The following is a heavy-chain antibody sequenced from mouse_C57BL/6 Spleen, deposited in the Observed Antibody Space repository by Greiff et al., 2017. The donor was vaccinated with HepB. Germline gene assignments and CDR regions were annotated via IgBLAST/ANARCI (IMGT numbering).Heavy chain of an antibody. V-gene: IGHV5-16*01. Sequence: DVQLVESEGGLVQPGSSMKLSCTASGFTFSDYYMAWVRQVPEKGLEWVANINYDGSSTYYLDSLKSRFIISRDNAKNILYLQMSSLKSEDTATYYCARARGGYYAMDYWGQGTSVTVSS. CDR1: GFTFSDYY. CDR3: ARARGGYYAMDY. CDR2: INYDGSST. J-gene: IGHJ4*01.